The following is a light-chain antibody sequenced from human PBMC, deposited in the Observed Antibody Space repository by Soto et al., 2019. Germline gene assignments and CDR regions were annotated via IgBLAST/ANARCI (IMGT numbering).Light chain of an antibody. Sequence: EIVLTQSPATLSLSPGERATLSCRASQSVSSYLAWYQQKPGQAPRLLIYDASNRATGIPARFSGSGSGTDFTLAISSLEHEDRAVNDCHRPSDQPALTWGRGTKVDIK. V-gene: IGKV3-11*01. CDR3: HRPSDQPALT. CDR2: DAS. J-gene: IGKJ1*01. CDR1: QSVSSY.